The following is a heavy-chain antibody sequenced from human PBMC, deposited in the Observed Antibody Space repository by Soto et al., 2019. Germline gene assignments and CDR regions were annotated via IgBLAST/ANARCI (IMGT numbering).Heavy chain of an antibody. CDR3: AKTCGYRGYDCPFDY. CDR1: GFTFSSYS. J-gene: IGHJ4*02. CDR2: ISSSSSTI. V-gene: IGHV3-48*01. Sequence: GGSLRLSCAASGFTFSSYSMNWVRQAPGKGLEWVSYISSSSSTIYYADSVKGRFTISRDNAKNSLYLQMNSLRAEDTAVYYCAKTCGYRGYDCPFDYWGQGTLVTVSS. D-gene: IGHD5-12*01.